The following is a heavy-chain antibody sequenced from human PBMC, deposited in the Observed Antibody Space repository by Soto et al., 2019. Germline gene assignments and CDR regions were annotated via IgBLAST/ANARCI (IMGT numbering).Heavy chain of an antibody. CDR3: AKGSVVYAFDI. V-gene: IGHV3-30*18. Sequence: QVQLVESGGGVVQPGRSLRLSCAASGFTFSSYGMHWVRQAPGKGLEWVAVISYDGSNKYYADSMKGRFTISRDNSKNTLYLQMNSLRAEDTAVYYCAKGSVVYAFDIWGQGTMVTVSS. CDR1: GFTFSSYG. CDR2: ISYDGSNK. D-gene: IGHD2-15*01. J-gene: IGHJ3*02.